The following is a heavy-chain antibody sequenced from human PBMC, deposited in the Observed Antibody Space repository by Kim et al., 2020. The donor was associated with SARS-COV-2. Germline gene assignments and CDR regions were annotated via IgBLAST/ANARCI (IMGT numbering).Heavy chain of an antibody. D-gene: IGHD3-3*01. CDR1: GGSISSYY. J-gene: IGHJ3*02. V-gene: IGHV4-59*13. Sequence: SETLSLTCTVSGGSISSYYWSWIRQPPGKGLEWIGYIYYSGSTNYNPSLKSRVTISVDTSKNQFSLKLSSVTAADTAVYYCARSNVLRFLEWSHVELEVQNDAFDIWGQGTMVTVSS. CDR2: IYYSGST. CDR3: ARSNVLRFLEWSHVELEVQNDAFDI.